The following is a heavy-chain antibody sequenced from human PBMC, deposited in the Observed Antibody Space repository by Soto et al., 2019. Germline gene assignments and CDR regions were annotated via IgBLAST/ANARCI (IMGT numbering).Heavy chain of an antibody. CDR3: AREVRDTAVADFDY. Sequence: EVQLVESGGGLVQPGGSLRLSCAASGFTFSSYSMNWVRQAPGKGLEWLSYISSSISTMHYADSVKGRFTISRDNAKNSLYLQINSRREEDTAVYYCAREVRDTAVADFDYWGRGTLVTVSS. CDR1: GFTFSSYS. D-gene: IGHD5-18*01. V-gene: IGHV3-48*02. CDR2: ISSSISTM. J-gene: IGHJ4*02.